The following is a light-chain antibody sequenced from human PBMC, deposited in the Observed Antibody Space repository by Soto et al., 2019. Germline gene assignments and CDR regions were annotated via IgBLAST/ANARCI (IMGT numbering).Light chain of an antibody. CDR3: QQRGNWPPIT. J-gene: IGKJ5*01. V-gene: IGKV3D-20*02. CDR1: QSVSSNY. Sequence: EIVLTQSPGILSLSPGERATLSCRASQSVSSNYLAWFQQKPGQAPRLLIYDASNRATGIPVRFSGSGSGTDFTLTISSLEPEDFAVYYCQQRGNWPPITFGQGTRLE. CDR2: DAS.